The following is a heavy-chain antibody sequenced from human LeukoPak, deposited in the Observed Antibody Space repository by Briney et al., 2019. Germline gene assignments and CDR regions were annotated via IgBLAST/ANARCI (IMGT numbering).Heavy chain of an antibody. Sequence: AGGSLRLSCAASGFIFSDYYMSWIRQPPGKGLEWIGEINHSGSTNYNPSLKSRVTISVDTSKNQFSLKLSSVTAADTAVYYCARAPGLGAYFDYWGQGTLVTVSS. V-gene: IGHV4-34*01. CDR1: GFIFSDYY. D-gene: IGHD3-16*01. CDR2: INHSGST. CDR3: ARAPGLGAYFDY. J-gene: IGHJ4*02.